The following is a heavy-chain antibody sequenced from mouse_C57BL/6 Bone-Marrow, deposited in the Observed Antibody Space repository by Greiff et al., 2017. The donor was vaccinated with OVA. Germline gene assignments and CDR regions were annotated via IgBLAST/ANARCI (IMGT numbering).Heavy chain of an antibody. J-gene: IGHJ3*01. V-gene: IGHV1-53*01. CDR1: GFTFTSYW. CDR2: INPSNGGT. Sequence: QVQLQQPGAELVKPGASVKLSCKASGFTFTSYWMHWVKQRPGQGLEWIGNINPSNGGTNYNEKFQSKATLTVDTSSRTAYMQLSSLTSEDSAVYYGARPIYYGNSFAYWGQGTLVTVSA. CDR3: ARPIYYGNSFAY. D-gene: IGHD2-1*01.